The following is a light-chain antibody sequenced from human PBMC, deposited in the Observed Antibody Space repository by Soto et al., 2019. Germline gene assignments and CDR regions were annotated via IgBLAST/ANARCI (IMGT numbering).Light chain of an antibody. Sequence: QAVVTQSPSASASLGASVKLTCTLSSGHSSYAIAWHQQQPEKGPRYLMKVNSDGSHSKGDGIPDRFSGSSSGAERYLTISSLQYEDEADYYCQTWGSGTVVFGGGTKLTVL. J-gene: IGLJ2*01. CDR3: QTWGSGTVV. CDR2: VNSDGSH. V-gene: IGLV4-69*01. CDR1: SGHSSYA.